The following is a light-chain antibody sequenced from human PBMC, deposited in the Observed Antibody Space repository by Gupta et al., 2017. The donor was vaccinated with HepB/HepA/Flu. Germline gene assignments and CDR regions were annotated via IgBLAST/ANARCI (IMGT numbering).Light chain of an antibody. CDR2: EDN. Sequence: QSVLTQPLSVSAAPGQKVTNACSGSRSKVGNNYVYWYPQNPGAAPKLLMYEDNKRPSGIPDRFSGSKSVTSATLGITGLHTGEEAAYYYGGACASSMNAVFGGGTKLTVL. CDR1: RSKVGNNY. V-gene: IGLV1-51*01. J-gene: IGLJ3*02. CDR3: GACASSMNAV.